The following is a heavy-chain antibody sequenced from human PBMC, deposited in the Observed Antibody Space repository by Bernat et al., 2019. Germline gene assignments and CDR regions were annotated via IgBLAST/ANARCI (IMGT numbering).Heavy chain of an antibody. CDR1: GFTVSSNY. V-gene: IGHV3-66*01. Sequence: EVQLVESGGGLVQPGGSLRLSCAASGFTVSSNYMSWVRQAPGKGLEGVSVIYSGGSTYYADSVKGRFTISRDNSKNTLYLQMNSLRAEDTAVYYCARDPYDSSGYYGGGDYWGQGTLVTVSS. J-gene: IGHJ4*02. CDR3: ARDPYDSSGYYGGGDY. D-gene: IGHD3-22*01. CDR2: IYSGGST.